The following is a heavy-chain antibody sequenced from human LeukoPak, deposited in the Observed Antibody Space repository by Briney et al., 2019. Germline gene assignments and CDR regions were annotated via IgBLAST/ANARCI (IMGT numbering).Heavy chain of an antibody. CDR2: INPSGGST. J-gene: IGHJ4*02. V-gene: IGHV1-46*02. D-gene: IGHD2-2*01. CDR3: TREFLGYCTTTSCQLFDY. Sequence: GASVKVSCKASGYTFNSSYMHWVRQAPGQGLEWMGIINPSGGSTSYAQKFQGRVTMTRDTSTSTVYMELSSLRSEDTAVYYCTREFLGYCTTTSCQLFDYWGQGTLVTVSS. CDR1: GYTFNSSY.